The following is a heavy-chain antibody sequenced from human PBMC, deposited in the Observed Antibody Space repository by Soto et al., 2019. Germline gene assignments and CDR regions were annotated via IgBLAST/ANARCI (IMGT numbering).Heavy chain of an antibody. Sequence: SETLSLTCTVSGDSIRSYYCSWIRQPPGKGLEWIGYIYYSGSTNYNPSLTSRATLSVDTSKNQFSLKLTSVTAADTAVYYCARGTRDLNAFDIWGQGAMVTVSS. CDR1: GDSIRSYY. CDR3: ARGTRDLNAFDI. J-gene: IGHJ3*02. V-gene: IGHV4-59*12. CDR2: IYYSGST.